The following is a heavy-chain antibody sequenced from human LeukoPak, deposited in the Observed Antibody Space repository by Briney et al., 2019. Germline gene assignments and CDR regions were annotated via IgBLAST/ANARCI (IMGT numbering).Heavy chain of an antibody. V-gene: IGHV3-48*02. CDR3: ARGRLTCSGGSCYSWSFDL. CDR2: ISSSGTSI. Sequence: GGSLRLSCAASGFTFSSYSMNWVRQAPGKGLEWVSIISSSGTSIYYADSVKGRLTISRDNAKNSLYLQMNSLRDEDTAVYYCARGRLTCSGGSCYSWSFDLWGRGTLVTVSS. CDR1: GFTFSSYS. J-gene: IGHJ2*01. D-gene: IGHD2-15*01.